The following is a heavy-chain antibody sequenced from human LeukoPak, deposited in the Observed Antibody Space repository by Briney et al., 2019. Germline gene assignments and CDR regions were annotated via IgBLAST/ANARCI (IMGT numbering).Heavy chain of an antibody. Sequence: ASVKVSCKASGYTFTAYYMHWVRRAPGQGLEWVGRINPNSGGTNFAQKFQGRVTMTRDTSISTAYMELSRLRSDDTAVYYCARASYYGSEIDSWGQGTLVTVSS. J-gene: IGHJ4*02. V-gene: IGHV1-2*06. CDR2: INPNSGGT. CDR1: GYTFTAYY. D-gene: IGHD3-10*01. CDR3: ARASYYGSEIDS.